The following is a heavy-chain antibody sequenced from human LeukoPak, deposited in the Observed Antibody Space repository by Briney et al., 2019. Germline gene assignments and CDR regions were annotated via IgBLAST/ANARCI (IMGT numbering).Heavy chain of an antibody. Sequence: GGSLRLSCAASGSTFSSYWMHWVRQGPGKGLVWVSRINSDGTSTSYADSVKGRFTISRDNAKKTLYLQMNSLRAEDTAVYYCARGISGRYADWGQGTLVTLSS. CDR3: ARGISGRYAD. J-gene: IGHJ4*02. CDR2: INSDGTST. D-gene: IGHD1-26*01. CDR1: GSTFSSYW. V-gene: IGHV3-74*01.